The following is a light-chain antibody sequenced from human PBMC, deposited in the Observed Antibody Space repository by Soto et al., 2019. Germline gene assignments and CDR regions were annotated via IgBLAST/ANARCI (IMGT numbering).Light chain of an antibody. J-gene: IGKJ4*01. V-gene: IGKV3-15*01. CDR2: GAS. CDR1: QSVSSD. CDR3: QRYNRWPLS. Sequence: EIVMTQSPATLSVSPGERATLSCRASQSVSSDLAWYHQKPGQAPRLLIYGASTRATGIPARFSGSGSGTEFTLTINSLQSEDFAVYYCQRYNRWPLSFGGGTKVDIK.